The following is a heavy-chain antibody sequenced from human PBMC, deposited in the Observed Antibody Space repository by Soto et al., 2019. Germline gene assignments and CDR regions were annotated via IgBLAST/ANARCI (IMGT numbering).Heavy chain of an antibody. Sequence: SGESLKISCNGSGYSFTTYWIGWVRQMPGKGLEWMGIIYPGDSDTRYSPSFQGQVTISADKYISTAYLQWSSLKASDTAMYYCARKDSSSAFDYWGQGTLVTVSS. J-gene: IGHJ4*02. D-gene: IGHD3-22*01. V-gene: IGHV5-51*01. CDR2: IYPGDSDT. CDR1: GYSFTTYW. CDR3: ARKDSSSAFDY.